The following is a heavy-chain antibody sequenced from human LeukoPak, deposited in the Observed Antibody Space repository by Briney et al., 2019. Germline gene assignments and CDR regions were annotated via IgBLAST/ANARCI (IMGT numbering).Heavy chain of an antibody. V-gene: IGHV1-69*10. D-gene: IGHD3-22*01. J-gene: IGHJ4*02. CDR1: GGTFSNYA. CDR2: IIPILGTA. Sequence: GASVKVSCKASGGTFSNYAISWVRQAPGQGLEWMGGIIPILGTANYAQKFRGRVTITADKSTRTAYMELSSLRSEDTAVYYCARTYYYDSSGYSGFDYWGQGTLVTVSS. CDR3: ARTYYYDSSGYSGFDY.